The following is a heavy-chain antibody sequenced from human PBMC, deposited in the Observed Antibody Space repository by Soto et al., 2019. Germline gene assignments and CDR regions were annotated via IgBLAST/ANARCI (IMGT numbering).Heavy chain of an antibody. V-gene: IGHV3-74*03. D-gene: IGHD1-1*01. J-gene: IGHJ5*02. CDR2: ISSDGRNT. CDR3: IKASTGNGSRGYR. CDR1: GFAFSSYW. Sequence: EVQLVESGGGLVQPGGSLRLSCAASGFAFSSYWMQWVRQPPGKGPVWVSRISSDGRNTTYADPVKGRFTISRDNAQNTLHLQMTRLTDGDPGCYYFIKASTGNGSRGYRWGQGTLVTVSS.